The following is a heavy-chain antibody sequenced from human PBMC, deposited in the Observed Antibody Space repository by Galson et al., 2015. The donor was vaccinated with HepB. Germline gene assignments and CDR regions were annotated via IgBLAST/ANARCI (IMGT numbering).Heavy chain of an antibody. CDR2: ITTSGSTT. CDR3: GRYLSM. Sequence: SLRLSCAASGFTFSTSEMNWVRQAPGTGLEWVAHITTSGSTTYYADSVRGRFTISRDNAKNSLYLQMNSLGAADTGVYYCGRYLSMGGQGTLVTVSS. V-gene: IGHV3-48*03. CDR1: GFTFSTSE. D-gene: IGHD2-2*01. J-gene: IGHJ4*02.